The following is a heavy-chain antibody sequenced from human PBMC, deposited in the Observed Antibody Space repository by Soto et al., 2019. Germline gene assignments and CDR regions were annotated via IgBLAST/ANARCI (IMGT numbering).Heavy chain of an antibody. D-gene: IGHD2-2*01. CDR3: ARGSFCSRSNCHLRAFDI. Sequence: PSETLSLTCIVSGGSISDYYWTWIRQPPGKGLEWIGYVYYSGSTTYSPSLKSRVTISVDTSKKQFSLNLTSVTAADTAVYFCARGSFCSRSNCHLRAFDIWGQRAQVTVSS. CDR2: VYYSGST. CDR1: GGSISDYY. J-gene: IGHJ3*02. V-gene: IGHV4-59*01.